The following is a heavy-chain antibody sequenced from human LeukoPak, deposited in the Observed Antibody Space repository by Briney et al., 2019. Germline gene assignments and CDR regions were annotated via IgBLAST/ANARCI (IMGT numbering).Heavy chain of an antibody. CDR2: IYPSDSDT. CDR3: ASQSSSSSHYYYYMDV. J-gene: IGHJ6*03. D-gene: IGHD6-6*01. V-gene: IGHV5-51*01. CDR1: GYSFTSYW. Sequence: GESLKISCKGSGYSFTSYWIGWVRQMPGKGLEWMGIIYPSDSDTRYSPSFQGQVTISADKSISTAYLQWSSLKASDTAMYYCASQSSSSSHYYYYMDVWGKGTTVTVSS.